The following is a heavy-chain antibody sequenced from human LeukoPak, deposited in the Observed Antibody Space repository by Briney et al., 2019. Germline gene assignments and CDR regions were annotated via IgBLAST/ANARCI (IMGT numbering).Heavy chain of an antibody. CDR1: ALTCRCMT. CDR2: IWCDGSNV. J-gene: IGHJ4*02. D-gene: IGHD5-24*01. CDR3: ARGGYNVPHDY. Sequence: GRSLRLSCAASALTCRCMTNWVRQAPGKGLEWVAVIWCDGSNVYYVDSVKGRFTISRDNAKNSLYLQMNSLRAEDTAVYYCARGGYNVPHDYWGQGTLVTVSS. V-gene: IGHV3-33*01.